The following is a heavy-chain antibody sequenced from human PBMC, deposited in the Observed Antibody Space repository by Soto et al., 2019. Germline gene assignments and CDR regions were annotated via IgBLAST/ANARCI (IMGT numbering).Heavy chain of an antibody. CDR3: AKMDRLYGVALAFDS. D-gene: IGHD6-19*01. CDR1: GSSFINND. CDR2: VSGDGVSK. V-gene: IGHV3-23*01. Sequence: PESSLRRTCVDSGSSFINNDMSWVRQSPGKGLEWISAVSGDGVSKLYADSVRGRFTISRDNAADTLYLHMSGLRAEDTALYYCAKMDRLYGVALAFDSWGQGTLVTVSS. J-gene: IGHJ4*02.